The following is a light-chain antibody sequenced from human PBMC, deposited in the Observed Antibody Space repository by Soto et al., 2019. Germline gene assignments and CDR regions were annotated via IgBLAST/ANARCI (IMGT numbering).Light chain of an antibody. V-gene: IGLV2-23*02. CDR1: SSDVGGSNF. CDR2: EVT. Sequence: QSALTQPASVSGSPGHSITISCTGSSSDVGGSNFVSWYQHHPGKAPKLMIYEVTNRPSGVSNRFSGSKSGFTASLTISGLRAEDEADYYCCSLEGSNALVVFGGGTKLTVL. J-gene: IGLJ2*01. CDR3: CSLEGSNALVV.